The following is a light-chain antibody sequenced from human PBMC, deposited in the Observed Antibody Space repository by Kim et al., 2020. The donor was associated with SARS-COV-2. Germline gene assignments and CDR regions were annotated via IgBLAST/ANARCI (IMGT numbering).Light chain of an antibody. CDR3: QQHSNWPPLT. CDR2: DAS. Sequence: EIVLTQSPATLSLSPGERATLSCRASQSVSSNLAWYQQKPGQAPRLLIYDASTRATDIPARFSGSGSGTEFTLTISSLQPEDFAVYYCQQHSNWPPLTFGGGTKVDIK. CDR1: QSVSSN. V-gene: IGKV3-15*01. J-gene: IGKJ4*01.